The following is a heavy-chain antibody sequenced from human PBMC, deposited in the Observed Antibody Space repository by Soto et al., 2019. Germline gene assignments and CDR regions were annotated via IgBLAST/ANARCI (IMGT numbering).Heavy chain of an antibody. J-gene: IGHJ4*02. CDR1: GDTFNFYS. D-gene: IGHD3-10*01. Sequence: QVQLVQSGAEVKRPGSSVKVSCKASGDTFNFYSINWVRQAAGLGLEWMGRINPIVSMSNYAQKFQGRVTMNADKSTSTAYMELSSLRSEDTAIYYCASSYGSGYRAFDYWGQGALVTVSS. CDR2: INPIVSMS. CDR3: ASSYGSGYRAFDY. V-gene: IGHV1-69*02.